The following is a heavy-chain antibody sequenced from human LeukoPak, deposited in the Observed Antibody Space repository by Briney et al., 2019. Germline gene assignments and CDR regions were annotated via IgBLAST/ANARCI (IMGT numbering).Heavy chain of an antibody. J-gene: IGHJ4*02. CDR3: TRGGASGLYYFDY. CDR1: GFTFGDYA. Sequence: GRSLRLSCTTSGFTFGDYAMSWVRQAPGKGLEWVGFIRNKAYGATTEYSASVKGRFTISRDDSKSIAYLQINSLKTEDTAVYYCTRGGASGLYYFDYWGQGTLVTVSS. CDR2: IRNKAYGATT. V-gene: IGHV3-49*04. D-gene: IGHD6-19*01.